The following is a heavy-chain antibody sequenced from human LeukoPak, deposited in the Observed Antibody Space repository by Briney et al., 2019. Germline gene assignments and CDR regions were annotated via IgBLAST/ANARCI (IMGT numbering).Heavy chain of an antibody. J-gene: IGHJ4*02. CDR3: ARAEKAVTGTLDY. Sequence: PSETLSLTCTVSGDSISNYYWSWSWQSPRKELEWIWYMYNRGSTIYNPSLKSRVTISTDTSKNQFSLRLTSVTAADTAVYYCARAEKAVTGTLDYWGQGTLITVSS. V-gene: IGHV4-59*01. CDR2: MYNRGST. D-gene: IGHD6-19*01. CDR1: GDSISNYY.